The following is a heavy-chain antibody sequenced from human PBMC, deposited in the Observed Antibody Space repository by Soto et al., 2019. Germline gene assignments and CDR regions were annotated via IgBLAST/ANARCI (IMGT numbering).Heavy chain of an antibody. D-gene: IGHD3-16*01. J-gene: IGHJ6*02. CDR1: GYIFVNYG. V-gene: IGHV1-18*01. Sequence: QAQLVQSGDEVRKPGSSVKVSCKASGYIFVNYGIAWVRQAPGQGLEWMGWISPYSGNTHYASKVQGSLAMXTXTXXSTAYMDLGSLTSDDTAVYYCAMVDNYVTPTPQDVWGQGTTVTVSS. CDR3: AMVDNYVTPTPQDV. CDR2: ISPYSGNT.